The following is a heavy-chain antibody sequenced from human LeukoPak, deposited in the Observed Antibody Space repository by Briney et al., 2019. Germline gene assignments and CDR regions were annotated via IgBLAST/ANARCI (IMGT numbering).Heavy chain of an antibody. CDR3: AKEMKVCSGGSCYYYYMDV. J-gene: IGHJ6*03. D-gene: IGHD2-15*01. Sequence: GGSLRLSCAASGFTFSSYGMHWVRQAPGKGLEWEAVIWYDGSNKYYADSVKGRFTISRDNSKNTLYLQMNSLRAEDTAVYYCAKEMKVCSGGSCYYYYMDVWGKGTTVTVSS. CDR2: IWYDGSNK. V-gene: IGHV3-33*06. CDR1: GFTFSSYG.